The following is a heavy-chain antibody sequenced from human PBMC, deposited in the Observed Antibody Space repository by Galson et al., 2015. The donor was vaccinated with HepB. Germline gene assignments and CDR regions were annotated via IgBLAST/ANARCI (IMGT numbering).Heavy chain of an antibody. D-gene: IGHD2-2*01. CDR1: GYSFTSYW. Sequence: QSGAEVKKPGESLRISCKGSGYSFTSYWISWVRQMPGKGLEWMGRIDPSDSYTNYSPSFQGHVTISADKSISTAYLQWSSLKASDTAMYYCATGPSPHASGRYCSSTSCSDYWGQGTLVTVSS. J-gene: IGHJ4*02. CDR2: IDPSDSYT. V-gene: IGHV5-10-1*01. CDR3: ATGPSPHASGRYCSSTSCSDY.